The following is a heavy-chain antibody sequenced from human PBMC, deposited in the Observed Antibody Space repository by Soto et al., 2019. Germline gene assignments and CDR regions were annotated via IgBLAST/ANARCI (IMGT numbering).Heavy chain of an antibody. D-gene: IGHD3-10*01. J-gene: IGHJ5*02. CDR2: ISGSGGST. Sequence: EVQLLESGGDLVQPGGSLRLSCAASGFTFSSNAMGWVRQAPGKGLEWVSGISGSGGSTYYADSVKGRFTISRDNSKNTLYLQMNSLRAEDTAVYYCAKVRGAGVSRGDWFYPWGQGTLVTVSS. CDR1: GFTFSSNA. V-gene: IGHV3-23*01. CDR3: AKVRGAGVSRGDWFYP.